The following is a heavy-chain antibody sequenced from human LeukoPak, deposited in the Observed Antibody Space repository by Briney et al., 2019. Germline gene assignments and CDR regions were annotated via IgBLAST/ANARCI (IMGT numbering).Heavy chain of an antibody. Sequence: PGGSLRLSCAASGFTFSSYGMHWVRQAPGKGLEWVSSISSSSSYIYYADSVKGRFTISRDNAKNSLYLQMSSLRAEDTAIYYCARVAYDSSGYYSIFQHWGQGTLVTVSS. V-gene: IGHV3-21*01. CDR1: GFTFSSYG. CDR3: ARVAYDSSGYYSIFQH. CDR2: ISSSSSYI. D-gene: IGHD3-22*01. J-gene: IGHJ1*01.